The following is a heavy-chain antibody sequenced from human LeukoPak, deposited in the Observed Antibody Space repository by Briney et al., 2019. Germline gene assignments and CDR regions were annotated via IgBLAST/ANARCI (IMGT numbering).Heavy chain of an antibody. D-gene: IGHD3-10*01. CDR2: IYTSGST. Sequence: SETLSLTCTVSGGSISSGSYYWSWIRQPAGKGLEWIGRIYTSGSTNYNPSLKSRVTISVDTSKNQFSLKLSSVTAADTAVYYCARDTVVRGVISYYYYYMDVWGKGTTVTISS. CDR3: ARDTVVRGVISYYYYYMDV. V-gene: IGHV4-61*02. J-gene: IGHJ6*03. CDR1: GGSISSGSYY.